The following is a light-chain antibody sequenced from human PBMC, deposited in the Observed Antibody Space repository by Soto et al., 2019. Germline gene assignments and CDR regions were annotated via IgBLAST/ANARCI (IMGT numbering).Light chain of an antibody. CDR2: GNI. CDR1: SSNIGALYD. V-gene: IGLV1-40*01. J-gene: IGLJ1*01. CDR3: QSYDSCLSGSV. Sequence: QSVLTEPPSVSGAPGQRVTISCTGSSSNIGALYDVHWYKQLPGAAPKLLIYGNINRPSGVPDRFSGSKSGTSASLAITGLRAEDEADYYCQSYDSCLSGSVFGTGTRSPS.